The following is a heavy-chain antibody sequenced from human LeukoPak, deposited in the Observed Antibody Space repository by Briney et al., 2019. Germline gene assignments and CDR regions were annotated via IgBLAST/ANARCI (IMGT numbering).Heavy chain of an antibody. J-gene: IGHJ4*02. V-gene: IGHV1-2*06. CDR1: GYIFTGYY. CDR2: INPKRGAT. Sequence: ASVKVSCKASGYIFTGYYTHWVRQAPGQGLEWMGRINPKRGATNYAQKFQGRVTMTRDTSINTAYTELSGLTSDDTAVYYCARALSGSYDLGYWGQGTLVTVSS. D-gene: IGHD1-26*01. CDR3: ARALSGSYDLGY.